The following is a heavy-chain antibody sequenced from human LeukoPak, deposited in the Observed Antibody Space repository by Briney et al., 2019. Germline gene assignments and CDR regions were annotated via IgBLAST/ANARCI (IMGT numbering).Heavy chain of an antibody. J-gene: IGHJ3*01. CDR3: ARCTASCYANAFDV. Sequence: AGSLRLSCTASGFTFNNNAMSWVRQAPGKGLEWVSAINGGGDATEYTDSVKGRFTISRDNSKNTLYLQMNSLRPEDTAVYYCARCTASCYANAFDVWGQGTLLTVSS. CDR1: GFTFNNNA. CDR2: INGGGDAT. V-gene: IGHV3-23*01. D-gene: IGHD2-2*01.